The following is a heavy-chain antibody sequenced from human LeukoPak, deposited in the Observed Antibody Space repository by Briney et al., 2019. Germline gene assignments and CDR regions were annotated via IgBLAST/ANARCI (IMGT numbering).Heavy chain of an antibody. J-gene: IGHJ4*02. D-gene: IGHD2-21*02. CDR1: GGSISNVNW. CDR3: AAVVVSGTPYFDY. CDR2: IYHSGST. V-gene: IGHV4-4*02. Sequence: PSETLSLTCAVSGGSISNVNWWSWVRQPPGKGLEWIGEIYHSGSTTYNPSLESRVTMSVDKPKNQFSLKLTSVTAADTAVYYCAAVVVSGTPYFDYWGQGTLVTVSS.